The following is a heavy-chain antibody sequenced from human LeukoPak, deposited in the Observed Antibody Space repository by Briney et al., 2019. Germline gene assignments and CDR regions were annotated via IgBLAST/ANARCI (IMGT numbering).Heavy chain of an antibody. CDR2: INPNSGGT. CDR3: ARYDCSSTSCYMGDDY. V-gene: IGHV1-2*02. D-gene: IGHD2-2*02. J-gene: IGHJ4*02. Sequence: ASVKVSCKASGYTFTSYDINWVRQATGQGLEWMGWINPNSGGTNYAQKFQGRVTMTRDTSISTAYMELSRLRSDDTAVYYCARYDCSSTSCYMGDDYWGQGTLVTVSS. CDR1: GYTFTSYD.